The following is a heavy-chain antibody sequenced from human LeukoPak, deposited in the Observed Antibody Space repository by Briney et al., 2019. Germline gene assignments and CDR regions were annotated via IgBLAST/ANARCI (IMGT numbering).Heavy chain of an antibody. CDR2: IHYSGST. D-gene: IGHD2-21*01. J-gene: IGHJ4*02. CDR3: AREEASVGDY. V-gene: IGHV4-39*01. CDR1: GGSISSNSHY. Sequence: PSETLSLTCTVSGGSISSNSHYWAWFPQPPGKGLEWIGSIHYSGSTFYSPSLKSRVTISVDTSKNQFSLILTSVTASDTAVYYCAREEASVGDYWGQGILVTVSS.